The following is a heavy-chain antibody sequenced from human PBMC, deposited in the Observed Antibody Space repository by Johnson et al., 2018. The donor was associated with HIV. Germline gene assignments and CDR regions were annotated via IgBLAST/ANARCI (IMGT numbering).Heavy chain of an antibody. CDR1: GFTFDDCG. D-gene: IGHD2-15*01. CDR2: INWNGGRT. Sequence: VQLVESGGGVVRPGGSLRLSCAASGFTFDDCGMNWVRQAPGKGLEWVSGINWNGGRTGYADSVKGRFTISRDNAKNSLYLQMNSLRAEDTALYYCARELGYCRGGSCHDAFDIWGQGTMVTVSS. J-gene: IGHJ3*02. V-gene: IGHV3-20*04. CDR3: ARELGYCRGGSCHDAFDI.